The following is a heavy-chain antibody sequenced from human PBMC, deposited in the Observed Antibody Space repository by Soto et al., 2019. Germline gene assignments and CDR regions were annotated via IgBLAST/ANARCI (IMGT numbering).Heavy chain of an antibody. CDR2: IIPILGIA. J-gene: IGHJ4*02. V-gene: IGHV1-69*02. CDR1: GGTFSSYT. CDR3: ASGYVIAAAGIDHFDY. D-gene: IGHD6-13*01. Sequence: SVKVSCKASGGTFSSYTISWVRQAPGQGLEWMGRIIPILGIANYAQKFQGRVTITADKSTSTAYMELSSLRSEDTAVYYCASGYVIAAAGIDHFDYWGQGTLVTVSS.